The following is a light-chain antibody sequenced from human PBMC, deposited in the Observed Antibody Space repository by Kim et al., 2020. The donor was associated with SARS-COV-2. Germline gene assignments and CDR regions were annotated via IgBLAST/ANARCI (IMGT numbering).Light chain of an antibody. CDR2: DVN. J-gene: IGLJ1*01. CDR1: SSDVGGYNF. V-gene: IGLV2-8*01. CDR3: SSYAGTNNFYV. Sequence: QSVTISCTGTSSDVGGYNFVSWHQQHPGKAPKLIIYDVNKRPSGVPNRFSGSKSDNTASLTVSGLQAEDEADYYCSSYAGTNNFYVFGTGTKVTVL.